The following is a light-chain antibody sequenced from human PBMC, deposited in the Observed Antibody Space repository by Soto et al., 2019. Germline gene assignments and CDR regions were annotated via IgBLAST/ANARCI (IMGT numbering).Light chain of an antibody. V-gene: IGLV2-8*01. CDR1: SSDVGGYNY. Sequence: QSVLTHPPSASGCPGQSVTISCTGTSSDVGGYNYVSWYQQHPGKAPKLMIYEVNKRPSGVPDRFSGSKSGNTASLTVSGLQAEDEAYYYCSSYAGSNNFGVFGTGTKLTVL. CDR3: SSYAGSNNFGV. J-gene: IGLJ1*01. CDR2: EVN.